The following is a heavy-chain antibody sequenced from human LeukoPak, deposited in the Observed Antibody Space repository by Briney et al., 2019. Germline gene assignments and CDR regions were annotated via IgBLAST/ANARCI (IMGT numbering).Heavy chain of an antibody. D-gene: IGHD3-10*01. Sequence: ASVKVSCKASGYTFTSYGISWVRQAPGQGLEWMGWISAYNGNTNYAQKLQGRVTMTTDTSTSTAYMELRSLRSDDTAVYNCARDRVAMGWFGEGVYYMDVWGKGTTVTVSS. J-gene: IGHJ6*03. CDR3: ARDRVAMGWFGEGVYYMDV. V-gene: IGHV1-18*01. CDR1: GYTFTSYG. CDR2: ISAYNGNT.